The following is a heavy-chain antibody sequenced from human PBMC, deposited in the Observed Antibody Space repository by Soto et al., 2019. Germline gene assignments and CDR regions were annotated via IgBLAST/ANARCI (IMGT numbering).Heavy chain of an antibody. J-gene: IGHJ3*02. CDR3: AHRLDYDLSSCDYPTLFDI. V-gene: IGHV2-5*02. D-gene: IGHD3-3*01. CDR1: GFSFTTDGVA. CDR2: IYWDDDV. Sequence: QITLKESGPTLVKPTQTLTLTCTFSGFSFTTDGVAVGWIRQPPGKALVGLAIIYWDDDVRYNPSVKSSLTITKDTSKNQVVLTMTNMETVDTATYYCAHRLDYDLSSCDYPTLFDIWGQGTMVTVSS.